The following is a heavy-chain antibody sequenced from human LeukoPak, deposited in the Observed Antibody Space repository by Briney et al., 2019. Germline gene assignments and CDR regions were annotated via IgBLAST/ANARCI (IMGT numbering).Heavy chain of an antibody. CDR2: IYPGDSNT. V-gene: IGHV5-51*01. CDR3: ARHESVFSMDV. CDR1: GYHFTTQW. J-gene: IGHJ6*02. Sequence: GESLKISCQGSGYHFTTQWIVRVRPIPGKGLEWMVIIYPGDSNTIHSPSFQGQLFIPADRSIRTAYLQRRSLKASDTAMYYCARHESVFSMDVWGQGTTVTVSS.